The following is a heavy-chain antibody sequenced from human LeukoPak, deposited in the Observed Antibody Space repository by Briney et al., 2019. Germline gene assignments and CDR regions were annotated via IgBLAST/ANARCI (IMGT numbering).Heavy chain of an antibody. CDR1: GFTSSSYW. CDR3: ARGLYSSTTYYFDY. D-gene: IGHD6-13*01. J-gene: IGHJ4*02. Sequence: GGSLRLSCAASGFTSSSYWMSWVRQAPGKGLEWVANIKKDGSEKYYVDSVKGRSTISRDNAKNSLYLQMNSLRAEDTAVYFCARGLYSSTTYYFDYWGQGTLVTVSS. CDR2: IKKDGSEK. V-gene: IGHV3-7*03.